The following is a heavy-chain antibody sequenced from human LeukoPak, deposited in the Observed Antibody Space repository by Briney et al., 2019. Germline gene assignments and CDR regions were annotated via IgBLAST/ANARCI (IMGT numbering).Heavy chain of an antibody. Sequence: ASVKVSCKVSGYTLTELSMHWVRQAPGKGLEWMGGFDPEDGETIYAQKFQGRVTMTEDTSTDTAYMELSSLRSEDTAVYYCARIEGEAAAEYYYYMDVWGKGTTVTVSS. CDR2: FDPEDGET. CDR3: ARIEGEAAAEYYYYMDV. V-gene: IGHV1-24*01. CDR1: GYTLTELS. J-gene: IGHJ6*03. D-gene: IGHD6-13*01.